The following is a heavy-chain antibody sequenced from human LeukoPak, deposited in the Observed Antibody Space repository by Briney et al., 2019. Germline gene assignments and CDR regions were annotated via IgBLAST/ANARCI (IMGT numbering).Heavy chain of an antibody. CDR1: GGSISSSSYY. J-gene: IGHJ4*02. CDR3: ARHRAVSVVGNFYFDY. D-gene: IGHD1-26*01. Sequence: SETLSLTCTVSGGSISSSSYYWGWIRQPPGKGLEWIGSVCYSGSTYYNPSLKSRVTISVDTSKNQFSLKLSSVTAADTAVYYCARHRAVSVVGNFYFDYWGQGTLVTVSS. V-gene: IGHV4-39*01. CDR2: VCYSGST.